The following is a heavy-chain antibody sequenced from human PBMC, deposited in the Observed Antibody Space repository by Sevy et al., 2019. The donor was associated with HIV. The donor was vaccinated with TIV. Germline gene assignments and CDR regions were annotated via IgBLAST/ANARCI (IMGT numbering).Heavy chain of an antibody. J-gene: IGHJ3*02. CDR1: GFTFSSYA. Sequence: GESLKISCAASGFTFSSYAMSWVRQAPGKGLEWVSVISGSGGSTYYADSVKGRFTISRDNSKNTLYLQMNSLRAEDTAVYYCAKDHPRWLDAFDIWGQGTMVTVSS. CDR2: ISGSGGST. D-gene: IGHD2-15*01. V-gene: IGHV3-23*01. CDR3: AKDHPRWLDAFDI.